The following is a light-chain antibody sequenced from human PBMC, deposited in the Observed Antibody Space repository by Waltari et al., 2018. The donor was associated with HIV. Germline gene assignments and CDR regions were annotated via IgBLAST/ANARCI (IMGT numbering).Light chain of an antibody. CDR3: QSADSSGAWV. CDR2: KDN. CDR1: ELPKHY. Sequence: SYDLTQPPSVSVSPGQTARIAYSGDELPKHYSYWYQQRPGQAPVLLIYKDNERPSGIPERFSGSSSGTTVTLTITGVQADDEADYWCQSADSSGAWVFGGGTKLTVL. J-gene: IGLJ3*02. V-gene: IGLV3-25*03.